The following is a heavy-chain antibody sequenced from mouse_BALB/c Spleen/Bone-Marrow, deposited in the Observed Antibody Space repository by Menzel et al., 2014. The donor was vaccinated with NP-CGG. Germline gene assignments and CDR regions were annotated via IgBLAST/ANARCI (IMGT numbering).Heavy chain of an antibody. Sequence: VQLQQSGAELAKPGASVKMSCKASGYTFTTYWMHWVKQRPGQGLEWIGYINPSTGYTEYNQKFKDKATLTADSSSSTAYMRLSSLTSEDSAVYYCANWAYYFDYWGQGTALTVSS. CDR2: INPSTGYT. J-gene: IGHJ2*01. D-gene: IGHD4-1*01. CDR1: GYTFTTYW. V-gene: IGHV1-7*01. CDR3: ANWAYYFDY.